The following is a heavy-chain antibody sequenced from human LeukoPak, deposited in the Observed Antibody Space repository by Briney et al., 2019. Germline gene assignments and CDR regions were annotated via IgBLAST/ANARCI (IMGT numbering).Heavy chain of an antibody. D-gene: IGHD4-11*01. V-gene: IGHV1-2*02. CDR1: GYTFGGNY. CDR3: ARDPSSVTLYFFDY. CDR2: IDANNGDT. J-gene: IGHJ4*02. Sequence: GASVKVSRKASGYTFGGNYIHWLRQAPGQGLEWMGWIDANNGDTKSAQKFQGRVTMSRDTSISTAYMDLSSLSPDDAAVYYCARDPSSVTLYFFDYWGQGTLVTVSS.